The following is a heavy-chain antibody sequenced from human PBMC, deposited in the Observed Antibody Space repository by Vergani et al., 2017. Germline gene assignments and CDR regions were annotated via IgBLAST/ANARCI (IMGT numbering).Heavy chain of an antibody. CDR1: GFTFSSYG. V-gene: IGHV3-33*01. Sequence: QLQLVESGGGVVQPGRSLRLSCAASGFTFSSYGMHWVRQAPGKGLEWVAVIWYDGSNKYYADSVKGRFTISRDNSKNTLYLQMNSLRAEDTAVYYCARESYGGNSGPYYFDYWGQGTLVTVSS. CDR2: IWYDGSNK. J-gene: IGHJ4*02. CDR3: ARESYGGNSGPYYFDY. D-gene: IGHD4-23*01.